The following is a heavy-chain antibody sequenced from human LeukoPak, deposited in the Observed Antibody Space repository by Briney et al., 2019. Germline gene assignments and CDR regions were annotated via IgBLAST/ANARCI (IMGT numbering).Heavy chain of an antibody. CDR2: TYYRSKWYN. D-gene: IGHD3-10*01. J-gene: IGHJ5*02. V-gene: IGHV6-1*01. Sequence: SQTLSLTCAISGDSVSSNSAAWNWIRQSPSRGLEWQGRTYYRSKWYNDYAVSVKSRITINPDTSKNQFSLQLNSVTPEDTAVYYCARDAYYGSGSSNWFDPWGQGTLVTVSS. CDR3: ARDAYYGSGSSNWFDP. CDR1: GDSVSSNSAA.